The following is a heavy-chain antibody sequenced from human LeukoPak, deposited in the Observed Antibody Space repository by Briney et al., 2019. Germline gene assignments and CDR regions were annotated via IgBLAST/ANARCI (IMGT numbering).Heavy chain of an antibody. CDR2: ISSSSSTM. Sequence: GGSLRLSCAASGFTFSSYTMNWVRQAPGKGLEWVSYISSSSSTMYYADSVKGRFTISRDNAKNSLYLQMNSLRAEDTAVYYCARVGYYADDAFDIWGQGTMVTVSS. CDR3: ARVGYYADDAFDI. J-gene: IGHJ3*02. D-gene: IGHD3-10*01. V-gene: IGHV3-48*01. CDR1: GFTFSSYT.